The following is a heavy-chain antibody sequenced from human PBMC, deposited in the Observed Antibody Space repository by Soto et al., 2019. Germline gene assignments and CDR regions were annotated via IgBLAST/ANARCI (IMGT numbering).Heavy chain of an antibody. CDR2: TNAGNGNT. V-gene: IGHV1-3*01. CDR3: ARGNTAPADY. CDR1: RYTFTIYA. J-gene: IGHJ4*02. Sequence: GASVTASCRAPRYTFTIYALHWLRQAPGQRPEWMGWTNAGNGNTKYSQNFQDRVTFTRDTSASTVHMELSRLRSEDTAVYYCARGNTAPADYLGQGTQVTVSS. D-gene: IGHD5-18*01.